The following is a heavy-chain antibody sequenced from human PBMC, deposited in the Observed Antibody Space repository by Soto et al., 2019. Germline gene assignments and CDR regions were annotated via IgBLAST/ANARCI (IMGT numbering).Heavy chain of an antibody. V-gene: IGHV1-18*01. CDR2: INTYNGNT. CDR3: AMVEVYVTPSPQDV. D-gene: IGHD3-16*01. J-gene: IGHJ6*01. Sequence: QVQLVQSRAEVKNPGASVKVSCKASGYSFTRYGIAWARQAPGQGLEWMGWINTYNGNTNYAQNLQGRVTLTTDTSTSTAYMEQTSLRSNDTAIYYCAMVEVYVTPSPQDVW. CDR1: GYSFTRYG.